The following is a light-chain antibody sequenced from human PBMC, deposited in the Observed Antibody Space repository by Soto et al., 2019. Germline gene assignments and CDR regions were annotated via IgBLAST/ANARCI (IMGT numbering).Light chain of an antibody. CDR2: DHN. J-gene: IGLJ1*01. V-gene: IGLV1-51*01. CDR1: SSDVGGYEY. CDR3: GTWDNGLSAPYV. Sequence: QSVLTQPASVSGSPGQSITISCTGTSSDVGGYEYVSWYQQFPGTAPKLLIYDHNKRPSGIPDRFPGSKSGTSATLDITGLQTWDEADYYCGTWDNGLSAPYVFGTGTKVTVL.